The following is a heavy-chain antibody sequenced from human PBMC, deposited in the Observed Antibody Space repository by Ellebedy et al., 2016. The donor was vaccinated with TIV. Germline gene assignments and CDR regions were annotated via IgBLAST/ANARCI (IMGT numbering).Heavy chain of an antibody. CDR1: GFTFSDYA. V-gene: IGHV3-23*01. CDR2: ISGGSENT. J-gene: IGHJ4*02. D-gene: IGHD3-3*01. CDR3: AKRDFFEVDTLTFDY. Sequence: PGGSLRLSCAASGFTFSDYAMSWVRQAPGKGLEWVSAISGGSENTFYAASVKGRFTISRDNSKNTLYLQMNSLRADDTAVYYCAKRDFFEVDTLTFDYWGQGTLVTVSS.